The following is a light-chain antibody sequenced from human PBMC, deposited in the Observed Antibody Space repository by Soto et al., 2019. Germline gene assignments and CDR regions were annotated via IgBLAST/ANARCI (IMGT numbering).Light chain of an antibody. CDR1: SSNIADNS. J-gene: IGLJ1*01. V-gene: IGLV1-51*01. CDR2: DSD. CDR3: GAWDTSLTVYV. Sequence: QSVLTQPPSVSAAPGQEVTISCSGSSSNIADNSVSWYQHLPGTAPKLLIYDSDRRPSGIPARFSGSKSGTSATLGITGRQSGDEADYYCGAWDTSLTVYVFGSGTKLTVL.